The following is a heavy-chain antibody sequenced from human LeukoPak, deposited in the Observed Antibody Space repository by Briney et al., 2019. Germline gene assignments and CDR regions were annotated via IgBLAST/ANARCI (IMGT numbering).Heavy chain of an antibody. Sequence: GASVKVSCTVSGYTLTELSMHWVRQAPGKGLEWMGGFDPEDGETIYAQKFQGRVTMTEDTSTDTAYMELSSLRSEDTAVYYCATDYYDSSGYYYFDYWGQGTLVTVSS. CDR2: FDPEDGET. CDR1: GYTLTELS. V-gene: IGHV1-24*01. CDR3: ATDYYDSSGYYYFDY. D-gene: IGHD3-22*01. J-gene: IGHJ4*02.